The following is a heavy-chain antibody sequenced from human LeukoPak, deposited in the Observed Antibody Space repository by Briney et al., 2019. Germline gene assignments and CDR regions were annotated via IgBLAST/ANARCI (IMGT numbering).Heavy chain of an antibody. J-gene: IGHJ4*02. CDR2: IYYSGST. CDR1: GGSIGSYY. CDR3: ARDHYDFWSGYQLHYFDY. V-gene: IGHV4-59*12. D-gene: IGHD3-3*01. Sequence: PSETLSLTCTVSGGSIGSYYWSWIRQPPGKGLEWIGYIYYSGSTYYNPSLKSRVTISVDTSKNQFSLKLSSVTAADTAVYYCARDHYDFWSGYQLHYFDYWGQGTLVTVSS.